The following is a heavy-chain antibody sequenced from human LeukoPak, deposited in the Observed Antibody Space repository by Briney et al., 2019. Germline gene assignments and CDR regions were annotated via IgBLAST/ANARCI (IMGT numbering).Heavy chain of an antibody. CDR3: ARQGFRSTWFDP. J-gene: IGHJ5*02. CDR2: FYYSGSS. Sequence: PSETLSLTCTVSGDSINNYYWGWLRQPPGKGLEWIGSFYYSGSSYYNPSLKSRVTISVDTSKNQFSLKVNSVTAADTAVYYCARQGFRSTWFDPWGQGTLVTVSS. V-gene: IGHV4-39*01. CDR1: GDSINNYY.